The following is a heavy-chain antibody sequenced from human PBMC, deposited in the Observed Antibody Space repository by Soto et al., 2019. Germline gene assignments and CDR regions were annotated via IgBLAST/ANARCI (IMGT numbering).Heavy chain of an antibody. D-gene: IGHD5-18*01. CDR2: ISGSGHTT. CDR3: AKVRDWELGYYYFDD. CDR1: GFPFRSSA. J-gene: IGHJ4*02. V-gene: IGHV3-23*01. Sequence: EVQLLESGGGLVQPGGSLRLSCAASGFPFRSSAMSWVRQAPGKGLEWVSFISGSGHTTNYANSVKGRFTISRDNSKNTLYLQMNSLRAEDTAVYFCAKVRDWELGYYYFDDWGQGTLVTVSS.